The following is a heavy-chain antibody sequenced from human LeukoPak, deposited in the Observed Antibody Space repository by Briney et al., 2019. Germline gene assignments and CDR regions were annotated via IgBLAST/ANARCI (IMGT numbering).Heavy chain of an antibody. CDR2: ISAYNGNT. CDR1: GYTFTSYG. CDR3: ARDPDEVPTVTDY. V-gene: IGHV1-18*01. D-gene: IGHD4-17*01. J-gene: IGHJ4*02. Sequence: GASVTVSCKASGYTFTSYGISWVRQAPGQGLEWMGWISAYNGNTNYAQKFQGRVTMTRDTSISTAYMELSRLRSDDTAVYYCARDPDEVPTVTDYWGQGTLVTVSS.